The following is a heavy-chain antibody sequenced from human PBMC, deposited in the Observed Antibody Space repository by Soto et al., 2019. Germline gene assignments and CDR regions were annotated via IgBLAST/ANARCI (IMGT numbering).Heavy chain of an antibody. D-gene: IGHD3-3*01. CDR3: AKRMLEDFWSGYYTDAFDI. J-gene: IGHJ3*02. V-gene: IGHV3-30*04. CDR2: ITNGGSNK. Sequence: PGGSLRLSCAASGFIFSDHYMSWIRQTPGEGLEWVADITNGGSNKYYADSVKGRFTISRDNSKNTLYLQMNSLRAEDTAVYYCAKRMLEDFWSGYYTDAFDIWGQGTMVTVSS. CDR1: GFIFSDHY.